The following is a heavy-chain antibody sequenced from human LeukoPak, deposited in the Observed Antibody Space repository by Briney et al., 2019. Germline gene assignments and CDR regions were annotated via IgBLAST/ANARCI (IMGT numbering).Heavy chain of an antibody. D-gene: IGHD6-19*01. Sequence: GGSLRPSCAASGFTFSSYGMHWVRQSPGKGLEWVAVISYDGSDKQYVDSAKGRFTISRDNSKNTLYLQMNSLRAEDTAVYYCAEERGRYTDFDSWGQGTLVTVSS. CDR1: GFTFSSYG. CDR3: AEERGRYTDFDS. J-gene: IGHJ4*02. CDR2: ISYDGSDK. V-gene: IGHV3-30*18.